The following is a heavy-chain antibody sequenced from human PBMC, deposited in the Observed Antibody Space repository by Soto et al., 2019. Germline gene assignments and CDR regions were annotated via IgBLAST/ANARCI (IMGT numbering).Heavy chain of an antibody. CDR3: SKGLRGYSYGYRDY. CDR1: GFTFSSYG. Sequence: GGSLRLSCAASGFTFSSYGMHWVRQAPGKGLEWVAVISYDGSNKCYADSVKGRFTISRDNSKNTLYLQMNSLRAEDTAVYYCSKGLRGYSYGYRDYWGQRTLVTVSS. D-gene: IGHD5-18*01. CDR2: ISYDGSNK. J-gene: IGHJ4*02. V-gene: IGHV3-30*18.